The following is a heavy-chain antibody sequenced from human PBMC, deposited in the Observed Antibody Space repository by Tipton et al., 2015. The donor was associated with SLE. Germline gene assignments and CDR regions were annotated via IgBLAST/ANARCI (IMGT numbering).Heavy chain of an antibody. CDR1: GFIVSGNY. D-gene: IGHD3-22*01. V-gene: IGHV3-66*01. CDR3: ARDSGYYDSSEYYYSDH. CDR2: SYSGGST. J-gene: IGHJ4*02. Sequence: SLRLSCAASGFIVSGNYMSWVRQAPGKGLEWVSVSYSGGSTYYADSVKGRLTISRDNSKNTLYLEMNSLRAEDTAVCYCARDSGYYDSSEYYYSDHWGQGTLVTVSS.